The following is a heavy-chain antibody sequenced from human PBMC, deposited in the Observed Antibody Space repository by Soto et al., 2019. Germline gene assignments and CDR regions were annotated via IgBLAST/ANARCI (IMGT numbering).Heavy chain of an antibody. Sequence: ASVKVSCKSSGYTFTGYYMHWVRQAPGQGLEWMGWINPNSGGTNYAQKFQGRVTMTRDTSISTAYMELSRLRSDDTAVYYCARHYYDSSGTPVGAFDIWGQGTMVTVSS. CDR2: INPNSGGT. D-gene: IGHD3-22*01. CDR3: ARHYYDSSGTPVGAFDI. CDR1: GYTFTGYY. J-gene: IGHJ3*02. V-gene: IGHV1-2*02.